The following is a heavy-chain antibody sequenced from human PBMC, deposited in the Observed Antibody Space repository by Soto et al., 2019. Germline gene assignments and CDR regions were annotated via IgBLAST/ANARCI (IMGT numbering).Heavy chain of an antibody. D-gene: IGHD1-26*01. CDR2: IYYSGST. CDR3: ARDGAGRYWYFDL. J-gene: IGHJ2*01. Sequence: QVQLQESGPGLVKPSQTLSLTCTVSGGSISSGGYYWSWIRQHPGKGLEWIGYIYYSGSTYDNPSLKSRVTISVDTSKNQFSLKLSSVSAADTAVYYCARDGAGRYWYFDLWGRGTLVTVSS. V-gene: IGHV4-31*03. CDR1: GGSISSGGYY.